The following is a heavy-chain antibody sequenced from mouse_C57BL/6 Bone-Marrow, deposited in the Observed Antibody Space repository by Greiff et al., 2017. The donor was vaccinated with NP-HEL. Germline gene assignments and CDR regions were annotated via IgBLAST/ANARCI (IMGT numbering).Heavy chain of an antibody. CDR1: GYTFTSYW. D-gene: IGHD2-3*01. Sequence: VQLQQSGAELVMPGASVKLSCKASGYTFTSYWMHWVKQRPGQGLEWIGEIDPSDSYTNYNQKFKGKSTLTVDKSSSTAYMQLSSLTSEDSAVYYCARSLYGGYYLYCFDYWGQGTTLTVSS. V-gene: IGHV1-69*01. CDR3: ARSLYGGYYLYCFDY. J-gene: IGHJ2*01. CDR2: IDPSDSYT.